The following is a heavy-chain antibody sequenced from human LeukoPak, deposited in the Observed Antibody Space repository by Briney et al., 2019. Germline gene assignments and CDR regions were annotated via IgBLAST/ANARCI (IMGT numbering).Heavy chain of an antibody. D-gene: IGHD6-13*01. V-gene: IGHV4-59*01. Sequence: SETLSLTCTVSGGSISSYYWSWIRQPPGKGLEWIGYVYYSGSTNYNPSLKSRVTISVDTSKNQFSLKLSSVTAADTAVYYCARGAEAAAGIFDYWGQGTLVTVSS. J-gene: IGHJ4*02. CDR1: GGSISSYY. CDR3: ARGAEAAAGIFDY. CDR2: VYYSGST.